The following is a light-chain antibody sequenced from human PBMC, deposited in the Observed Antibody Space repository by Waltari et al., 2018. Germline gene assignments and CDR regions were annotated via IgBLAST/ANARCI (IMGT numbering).Light chain of an antibody. CDR1: QSVGSY. CDR3: QERSNWPPGIFT. J-gene: IGKJ3*01. V-gene: IGKV3-11*01. Sequence: LLTHSPATLSLSPGERATLSCRASQSVGSYLTWYQHKPGQAPRLLIYDASNRATGIPDRFSGSGSGIDFTLTISSLEPEDFATYYCQERSNWPPGIFTFGPGTKVNIK. CDR2: DAS.